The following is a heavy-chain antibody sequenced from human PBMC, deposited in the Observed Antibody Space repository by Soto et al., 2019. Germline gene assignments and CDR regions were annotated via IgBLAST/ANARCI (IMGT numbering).Heavy chain of an antibody. V-gene: IGHV3-30*03. CDR2: ISYDGSNK. CDR1: GFTFSSYG. J-gene: IGHJ4*02. D-gene: IGHD5-12*01. Sequence: GSLRLSCAASGFTFSSYGMHWVRQAPGKGLEWVAVISYDGSNKYYADSVKGRFTISRDNSKNTLYLQMNSLRAEDTAVYYCARAGGQGYLFDYWGQGTLVTVSS. CDR3: ARAGGQGYLFDY.